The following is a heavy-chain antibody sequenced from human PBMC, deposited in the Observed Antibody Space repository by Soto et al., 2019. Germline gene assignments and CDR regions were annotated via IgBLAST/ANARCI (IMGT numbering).Heavy chain of an antibody. D-gene: IGHD6-19*01. J-gene: IGHJ5*01. V-gene: IGHV3-30*18. CDR1: GFTFSTYG. Sequence: QVQLVESGGGVVQPGKSLRLSCAASGFTFSTYGMHWVRQAPGKGLEWVAVISYDGSNKYYADSVKGRFTISRDNSKNKLYLQMHSLRTEDTAMYYCAKDRLGSGWYFVYGDWFDSWGQGTLVTVSS. CDR2: ISYDGSNK. CDR3: AKDRLGSGWYFVYGDWFDS.